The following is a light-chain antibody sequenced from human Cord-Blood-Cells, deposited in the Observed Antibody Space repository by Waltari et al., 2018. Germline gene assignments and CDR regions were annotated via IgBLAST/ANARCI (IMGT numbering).Light chain of an antibody. CDR1: QSISSY. Sequence: DIQMTQSPSSLSASVGDRVTITCRASQSISSYLNWYQQKPGKAPKLLIYAASSLQSGVPSRFSGSGSGTDFTLTISSLQPEDFATYYCQQSYSTPRTFGGXTXVEIK. CDR2: AAS. V-gene: IGKV1-39*01. CDR3: QQSYSTPRT. J-gene: IGKJ4*01.